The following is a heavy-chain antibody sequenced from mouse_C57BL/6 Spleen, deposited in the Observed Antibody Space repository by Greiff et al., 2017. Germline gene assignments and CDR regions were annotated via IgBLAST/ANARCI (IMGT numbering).Heavy chain of an antibody. CDR2: IHPNSGST. CDR1: GYTFTSYW. CDR3: ARGLGRDPYYFDY. Sequence: VQLQQSGAELVKPGASVKLSCKASGYTFTSYWMHWVKQRPGQGLEWIGMIHPNSGSTNYNEKFKSKATLTVDKSSSTAYMQLSSLTSEDSAVYYCARGLGRDPYYFDYWGQGTTLTVSS. J-gene: IGHJ2*01. V-gene: IGHV1-64*01. D-gene: IGHD4-1*01.